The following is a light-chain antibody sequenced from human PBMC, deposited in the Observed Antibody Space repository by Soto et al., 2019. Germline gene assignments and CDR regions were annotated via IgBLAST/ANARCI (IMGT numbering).Light chain of an antibody. Sequence: QSALTQPPSASGSLGQSVAISCTGTSSDIGSYVFVSWYQQHPGKAPKLLIYEVTKRPSGVPDRFSGSKSGNTASLTVSGLQVEDEADYYCSIFAGGNSVIFGGGTKLTVL. CDR3: SIFAGGNSVI. J-gene: IGLJ2*01. CDR2: EVT. V-gene: IGLV2-8*01. CDR1: SSDIGSYVF.